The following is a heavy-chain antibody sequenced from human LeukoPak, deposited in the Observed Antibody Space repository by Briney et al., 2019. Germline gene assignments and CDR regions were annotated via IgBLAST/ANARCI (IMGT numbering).Heavy chain of an antibody. CDR2: INHSGST. V-gene: IGHV4-34*01. Sequence: SETLSLTCAVYGGSFSGYYWSWIRQPPGKGLEWIGEINHSGSTNYNPSLKSRVTISVDTSKNQFSLKLSSVTAADTAVYYRARGGGNRPPDYWGQGTLVTVSS. CDR1: GGSFSGYY. J-gene: IGHJ4*02. CDR3: ARGGGNRPPDY. D-gene: IGHD4-23*01.